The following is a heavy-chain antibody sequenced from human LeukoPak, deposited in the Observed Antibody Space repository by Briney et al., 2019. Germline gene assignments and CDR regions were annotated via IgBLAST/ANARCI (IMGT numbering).Heavy chain of an antibody. CDR2: ISAYNGNT. J-gene: IGHJ4*02. CDR1: GYTFTSYG. V-gene: IGHV1-18*01. CDR3: AREREGYGDYDY. D-gene: IGHD4-17*01. Sequence: ASVKVSCKASGYTFTSYGNSWVRQAPGQGLEWMGWISAYNGNTNYAQKLQGRVTMTTDTSTSTAYMELRSLRSDDTAVYYCAREREGYGDYDYWGQGTLVTVSS.